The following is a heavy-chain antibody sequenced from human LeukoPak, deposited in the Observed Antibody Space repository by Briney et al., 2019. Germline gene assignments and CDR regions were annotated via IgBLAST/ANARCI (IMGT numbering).Heavy chain of an antibody. Sequence: SETLSLTCTVSGGSISSSSYYWGWIRQPPGKGLEWIGSIYYSGSTYYNPSLKSRVTISVDTSKNQFSLKLTSVTAADTAVYYCARHWYGGAFDVWGQGSMVTVSS. CDR3: ARHWYGGAFDV. V-gene: IGHV4-39*01. D-gene: IGHD1-14*01. CDR2: IYYSGST. J-gene: IGHJ3*01. CDR1: GGSISSSSYY.